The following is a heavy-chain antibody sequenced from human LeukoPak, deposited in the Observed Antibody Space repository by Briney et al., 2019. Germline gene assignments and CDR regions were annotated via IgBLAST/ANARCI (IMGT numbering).Heavy chain of an antibody. CDR2: ISSSSSYI. J-gene: IGHJ3*02. CDR3: ARAEKAAAGTWAFDI. CDR1: GFTFSSYS. D-gene: IGHD6-13*01. Sequence: GGSLRLSCAASGFTFSSYSMNWVRQAPGKGLGWVSSISSSSSYIYYADSVKGRFTISRDNAKNSLYLQMNSLRAEDTAVYYCARAEKAAAGTWAFDIWGQGTMVTVSS. V-gene: IGHV3-21*01.